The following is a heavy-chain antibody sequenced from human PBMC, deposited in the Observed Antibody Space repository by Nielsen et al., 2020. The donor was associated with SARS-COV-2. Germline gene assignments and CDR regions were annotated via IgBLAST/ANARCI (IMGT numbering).Heavy chain of an antibody. CDR1: GYTFTNYA. Sequence: VKVTCKASGYTFTNYAMNWVRQATGQGIEWMGWIKTHTGNPTYAQGFTGHFVFPLDTSDSTAYLLITTLQADDNAVYFCSRGGRGQHPWNYWGQGTLVTVSS. CDR3: SRGGRGQHPWNY. CDR2: IKTHTGNP. V-gene: IGHV7-4-1*02. J-gene: IGHJ4*02. D-gene: IGHD6-13*01.